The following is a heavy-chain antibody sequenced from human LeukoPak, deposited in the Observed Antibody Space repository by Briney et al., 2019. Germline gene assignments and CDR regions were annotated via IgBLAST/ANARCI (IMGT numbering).Heavy chain of an antibody. V-gene: IGHV1-8*01. CDR3: AKAGIVATMNADWFDP. J-gene: IGHJ5*02. Sequence: ASVKVSCKASGYTFTSYDINWVRQATGQGLEWMGWMNPNSGSTGYAQKFQGRVTMTRDTSISTAYMELSSLRSEDTAVYYCAKAGIVATMNADWFDPWGQGTLVTVSS. D-gene: IGHD5-12*01. CDR1: GYTFTSYD. CDR2: MNPNSGST.